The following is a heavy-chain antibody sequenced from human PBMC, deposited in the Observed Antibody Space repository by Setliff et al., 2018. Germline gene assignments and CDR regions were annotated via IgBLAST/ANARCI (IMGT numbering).Heavy chain of an antibody. CDR1: GFTFSTYA. V-gene: IGHV3-23*01. J-gene: IGHJ4*02. CDR2: ISGRVNNT. Sequence: LRLSCASSGFTFSTYAMSRVRQALGRELEWLSGISGRVNNTYDVDTVKGRCTISRDNPRETLYLQMNSLRAEDTDIYYCAKDRETPIYWGQGTLVTVSS. CDR3: AKDRETPIY. D-gene: IGHD1-26*01.